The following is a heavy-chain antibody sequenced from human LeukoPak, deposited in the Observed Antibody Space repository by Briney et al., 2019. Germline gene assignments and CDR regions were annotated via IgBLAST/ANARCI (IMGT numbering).Heavy chain of an antibody. CDR2: IYYSGST. CDR3: ARHGQTSAWLNWFDL. J-gene: IGHJ5*02. V-gene: IGHV4-39*01. CDR1: NGSISGSTYY. Sequence: SETLSLTCTVSNGSISGSTYYWAWIRQPPGKGLEWIGSIYYSGSTDYNPSLKSRVTISIDTSKNQFSLKLTSMTDPDAAVYYCARHGQTSAWLNWFDLWGQGTLVTVSS. D-gene: IGHD6-19*01.